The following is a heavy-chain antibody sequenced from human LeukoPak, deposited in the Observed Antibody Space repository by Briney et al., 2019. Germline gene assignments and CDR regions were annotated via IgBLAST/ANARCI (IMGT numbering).Heavy chain of an antibody. J-gene: IGHJ4*03. CDR2: VNHGGDT. Sequence: PSETLSLTCAVYGGSFSAYYWSWIRQSPGKGLQWIAEVNHGGDTNYNPSVKGRVTISVDTSKNQFSLKVTSLTAADTAVYYCARGPTISETGYFDYWGQGTLVTVSS. V-gene: IGHV4-34*01. CDR1: GGSFSAYY. CDR3: ARGPTISETGYFDY. D-gene: IGHD1-1*01.